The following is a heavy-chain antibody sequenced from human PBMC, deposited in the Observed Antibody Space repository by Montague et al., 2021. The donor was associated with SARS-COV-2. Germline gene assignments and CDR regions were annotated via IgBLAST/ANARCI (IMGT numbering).Heavy chain of an antibody. Sequence: SETLSLTCTVTGGPISGSSDYWGWIRQSPGKGLEWIASVDYSGNTXYSPSLKSRLTIPVDTSKNQFSLKLNSVTAADTALYYCARREYSYGWGDWGQGTLVTVSS. CDR1: GGPISGSSDY. J-gene: IGHJ4*02. D-gene: IGHD5-18*01. CDR2: VDYSGNT. V-gene: IGHV4-39*01. CDR3: ARREYSYGWGD.